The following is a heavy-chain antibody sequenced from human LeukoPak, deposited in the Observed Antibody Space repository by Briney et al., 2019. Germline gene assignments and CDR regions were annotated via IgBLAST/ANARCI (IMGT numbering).Heavy chain of an antibody. Sequence: GASVKVSCKASGGTFSNYAISWVRQAPGQGLEWMGGIIPIFGTANYAQKFQGRVTITTDESTSTAYMELSSLRSEDTAVYYCARLKVPGSYVGYWGQGTLVTVSS. J-gene: IGHJ4*02. CDR2: IIPIFGTA. D-gene: IGHD1-26*01. V-gene: IGHV1-69*05. CDR3: ARLKVPGSYVGY. CDR1: GGTFSNYA.